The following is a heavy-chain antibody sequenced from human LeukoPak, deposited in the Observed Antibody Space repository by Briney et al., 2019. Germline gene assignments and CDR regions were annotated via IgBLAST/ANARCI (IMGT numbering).Heavy chain of an antibody. CDR1: GFTFSSYW. Sequence: GGSLRLSCAASGFTFSSYWMSWVRQAPGKGLEWVANIKQDGSEKYYVDSVKGRFTLSRDNSKNTLYLQMSSLRAEDTAVYYCAKHRDNGDSSGYHDFDFWGQGTLVTVSS. CDR3: AKHRDNGDSSGYHDFDF. V-gene: IGHV3-7*03. CDR2: IKQDGSEK. D-gene: IGHD3-22*01. J-gene: IGHJ4*02.